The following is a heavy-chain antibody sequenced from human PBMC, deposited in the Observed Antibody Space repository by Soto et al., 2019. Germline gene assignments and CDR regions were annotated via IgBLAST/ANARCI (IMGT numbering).Heavy chain of an antibody. D-gene: IGHD5-18*01. J-gene: IGHJ4*02. V-gene: IGHV4-59*01. CDR2: IFYSGYT. Sequence: SETLSLTCTDSGGSISSYYWSWIRQPPGKGLEWIGYIFYSGYTNYNPSLKSRVTISVDTSKNQFSLRLSSVTAADTAVYSCARGSLAGYSYGFFDSWGQGTQVTVSS. CDR3: ARGSLAGYSYGFFDS. CDR1: GGSISSYY.